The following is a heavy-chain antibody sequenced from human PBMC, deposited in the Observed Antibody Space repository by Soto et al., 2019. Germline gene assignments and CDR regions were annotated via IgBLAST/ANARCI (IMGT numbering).Heavy chain of an antibody. V-gene: IGHV3-66*01. CDR1: GFNVNSDY. J-gene: IGHJ6*04. CDR2: IYSDGST. Sequence: EVQVVESGGDLVQPGGSLRLSCAASGFNVNSDYMNWVRQAPGKGLEWVSVIYSDGSTYYADSVKGRFSISRDNSKNMLNLEMSSLRAEDTAVYYCARDPGLRNGMSAWGKGTTVTVSS. CDR3: ARDPGLRNGMSA.